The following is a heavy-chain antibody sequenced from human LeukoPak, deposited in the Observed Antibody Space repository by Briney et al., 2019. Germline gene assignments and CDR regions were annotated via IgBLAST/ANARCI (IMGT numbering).Heavy chain of an antibody. V-gene: IGHV3-48*03. CDR3: AREGRDGYTRLYYFDY. Sequence: PGGSLRLSCAASGFTFSSYEVHWVRQAPGKGLEWVSFISSSGTTTYYPDSVKGRFTVSRDNAKNSLYLQMNSLRADDTAVYFCAREGRDGYTRLYYFDYWGQGTLVTVSS. CDR1: GFTFSSYE. CDR2: ISSSGTTT. J-gene: IGHJ4*02. D-gene: IGHD5-24*01.